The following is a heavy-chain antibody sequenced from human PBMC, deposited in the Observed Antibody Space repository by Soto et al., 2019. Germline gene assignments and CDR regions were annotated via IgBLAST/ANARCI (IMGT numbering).Heavy chain of an antibody. V-gene: IGHV3-74*01. CDR1: VCTFSNFW. CDR2: INTDGSVA. CDR3: PRQTGVGATKY. J-gene: IGHJ4*02. Sequence: XGSLRLSCACSVCTFSNFWFHWVRQAPGKWLVWVARINTDGSVASHADSVKGRFTISRDNAKSTLYLQMNSLREDDSAMYYCPRQTGVGATKYWGQATLVIVS. D-gene: IGHD1-26*01.